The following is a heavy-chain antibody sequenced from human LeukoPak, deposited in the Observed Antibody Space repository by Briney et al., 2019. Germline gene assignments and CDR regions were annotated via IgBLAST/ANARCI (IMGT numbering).Heavy chain of an antibody. CDR2: ISYDGSNK. J-gene: IGHJ6*02. CDR3: AKDRNPARDYYYGMDV. Sequence: PGRSLRLSCAASGFTFSSYGMHWVRQAPGKGLEWVAVISYDGSNKYYADSVKGRFTISRDNSKNTLYLQMNSLRAEDTAVYYCAKDRNPARDYYYGMDVWGQGTTVTVSS. V-gene: IGHV3-30*18. CDR1: GFTFSSYG. D-gene: IGHD1-14*01.